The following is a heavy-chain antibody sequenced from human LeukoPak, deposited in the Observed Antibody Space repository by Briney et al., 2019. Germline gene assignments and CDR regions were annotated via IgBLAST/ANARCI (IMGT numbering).Heavy chain of an antibody. Sequence: SETLPLTSTVSGGSFSDYNWGWLAQRPGKGLEGIGIIYYRGNTFYKPSLRNRVSISIDTSKGRFSLNLNSVTAADTAVYFCTRDREHGTQDSWGQGTLVTVS. J-gene: IGHJ5*01. V-gene: IGHV4-39*07. CDR1: GGSFSDYN. CDR3: TRDREHGTQDS. CDR2: IYYRGNT. D-gene: IGHD1-26*01.